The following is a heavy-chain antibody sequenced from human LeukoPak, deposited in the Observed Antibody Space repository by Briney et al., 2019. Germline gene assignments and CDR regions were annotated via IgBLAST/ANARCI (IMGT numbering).Heavy chain of an antibody. Sequence: ASVKVSCKASGYTFTSYYMHWVRQAPGQGLEWMGIINPSGGSTSYAQKFQGRVTMTRDTSTSTVYMELSSLRSEDTAVYYCASSKKSRGYSYGRVDYWSQGTLVTVSS. CDR1: GYTFTSYY. CDR3: ASSKKSRGYSYGRVDY. J-gene: IGHJ4*02. D-gene: IGHD5-18*01. CDR2: INPSGGST. V-gene: IGHV1-46*01.